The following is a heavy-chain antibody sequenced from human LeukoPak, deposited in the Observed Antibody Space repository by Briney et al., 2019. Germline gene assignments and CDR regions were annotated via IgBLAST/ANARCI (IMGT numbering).Heavy chain of an antibody. D-gene: IGHD3-10*01. CDR1: GGSLSGYY. V-gene: IGHV4-59*08. CDR3: ARPGSRGFWYFDF. Sequence: TSETLSLTCAVYGGSLSGYYWSWIRQPPGKGLEWIGHIYYNGNTNYNPSLKSRVTISVDKSKNQFSLKLSSATAADTAVYYCARPGSRGFWYFDFWGRGTLVTVSS. CDR2: IYYNGNT. J-gene: IGHJ2*01.